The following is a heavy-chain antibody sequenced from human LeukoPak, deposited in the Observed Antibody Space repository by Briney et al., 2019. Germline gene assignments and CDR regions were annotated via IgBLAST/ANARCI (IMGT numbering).Heavy chain of an antibody. Sequence: SETLSLTCTVSGGSISGSSYHWGWIRQPPGKGLEWIGSINYSWHTYYNPSRESRVTISVDSSKNQFSLKVTSVTAADTALYYCAPTYSYTRGGYDYWGPGTLVTVSS. V-gene: IGHV4-39*01. J-gene: IGHJ4*02. CDR2: INYSWHT. CDR1: GGSISGSSYH. CDR3: APTYSYTRGGYDY. D-gene: IGHD5-18*01.